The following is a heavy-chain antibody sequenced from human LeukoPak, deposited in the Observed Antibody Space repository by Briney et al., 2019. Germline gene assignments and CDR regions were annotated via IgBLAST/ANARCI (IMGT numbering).Heavy chain of an antibody. V-gene: IGHV3-30*18. J-gene: IGHJ4*02. Sequence: GGSLRLSCAASGFTFSSYGMHWVRQAPGKGLEWGAVISYDGSNKYYADSVKGRFTISRDNSKNTLYLQMNSLRAEDTAVYYCAKGLWDYYGSGSTFDYWGQGTLVTVSS. CDR3: AKGLWDYYGSGSTFDY. CDR1: GFTFSSYG. CDR2: ISYDGSNK. D-gene: IGHD3-10*01.